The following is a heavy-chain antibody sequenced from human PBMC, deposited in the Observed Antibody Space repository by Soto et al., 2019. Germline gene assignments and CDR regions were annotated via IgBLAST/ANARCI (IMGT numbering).Heavy chain of an antibody. CDR2: IYYSGST. V-gene: IGHV4-39*01. J-gene: IGHJ4*02. CDR3: ARRYTGSYDY. CDR1: GGSISTPNYY. Sequence: SETLSLTCTVSGGSISTPNYYWGWIRQPPGKGLEWIGSIYYSGSTYYNPSLKSRVTISVDTSRTQFSLRLTSVTAADTAVYYCARRYTGSYDYWGQGTLVTVSS. D-gene: IGHD1-26*01.